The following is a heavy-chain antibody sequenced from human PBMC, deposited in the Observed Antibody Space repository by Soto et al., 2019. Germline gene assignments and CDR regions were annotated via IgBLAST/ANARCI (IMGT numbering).Heavy chain of an antibody. D-gene: IGHD2-15*01. V-gene: IGHV3-33*06. Sequence: GGSLRLSCAASGFTFSSYGMHWVRQAPGKGLEWVAVIWYDGSSTYYADSVKGRFTISRDNSKNTLYLQMNSLRAEDTAVYYCAKDGSYCSGGSCSEKAPDYWGQGTLVTVSS. CDR3: AKDGSYCSGGSCSEKAPDY. CDR1: GFTFSSYG. CDR2: IWYDGSST. J-gene: IGHJ4*02.